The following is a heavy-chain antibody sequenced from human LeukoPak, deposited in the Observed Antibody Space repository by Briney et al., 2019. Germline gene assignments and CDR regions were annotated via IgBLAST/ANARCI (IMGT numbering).Heavy chain of an antibody. D-gene: IGHD6-6*01. CDR1: GYTFTNYF. CDR2: INPSGGST. J-gene: IGHJ6*03. CDR3: ARAGAARSTNYYYYYMDV. Sequence: ASVKVSCKASGYTFTNYFIHWVRQAPGQGLEWMGIINPSGGSTSYAQKFQGRVTMTRDTSTSTVYMDLSSLRSEDTAVYYCARAGAARSTNYYYYYMDVWGKGTTVTVSS. V-gene: IGHV1-46*01.